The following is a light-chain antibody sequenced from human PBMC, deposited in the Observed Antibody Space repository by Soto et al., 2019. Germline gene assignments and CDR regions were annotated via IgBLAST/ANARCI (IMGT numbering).Light chain of an antibody. CDR1: QSVSSY. J-gene: IGKJ2*01. CDR3: MQGTHWPQT. CDR2: DAS. V-gene: IGKV3-11*01. Sequence: EIVLTQSPATLSLSPGERATLSCRASQSVSSYLAWYQQKPGQAPRLLIYDASNRATGIPARFSGSGSDTDFTLKISRVEAEDVGVYYCMQGTHWPQTFGQGTKLEI.